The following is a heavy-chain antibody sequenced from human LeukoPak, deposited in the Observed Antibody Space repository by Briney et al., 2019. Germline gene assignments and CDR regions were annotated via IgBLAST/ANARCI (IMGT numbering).Heavy chain of an antibody. D-gene: IGHD6-6*01. CDR1: GFTFSSNW. CDR2: IKQDGSNK. Sequence: VRTGGSLRLSCAASGFTFSSNWMSWVRQAPGKGLEWVANIKQDGSNKYYADSVKGRFTISRDNSKNTLYLQMNSLRTEDTAVYYCAREVLRKAARHAFDVWGQGTMVTVSS. J-gene: IGHJ3*01. V-gene: IGHV3-7*01. CDR3: AREVLRKAARHAFDV.